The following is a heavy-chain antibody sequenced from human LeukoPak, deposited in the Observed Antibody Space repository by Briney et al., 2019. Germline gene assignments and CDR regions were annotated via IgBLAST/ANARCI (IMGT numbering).Heavy chain of an antibody. D-gene: IGHD1-14*01. Sequence: ASVKVSCKASGGTFSSYAISWVRQAPGQGLEWMGGIISMFGTANYAQKFQGRVTITRNTSISTAYMELSSLRSEDTAVYYCARGHHQDYWGQGTLVTVSS. CDR1: GGTFSSYA. J-gene: IGHJ4*02. V-gene: IGHV1-69*05. CDR3: ARGHHQDY. CDR2: IISMFGTA.